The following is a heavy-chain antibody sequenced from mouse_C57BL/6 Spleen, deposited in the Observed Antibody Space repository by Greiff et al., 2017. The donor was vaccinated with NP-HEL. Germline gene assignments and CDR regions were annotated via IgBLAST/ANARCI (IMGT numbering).Heavy chain of an antibody. V-gene: IGHV8-8*01. Sequence: QVTLKVCGPGILQPSQTLSLTCSFSGFSLSTFGMGVGWIRQPSGKGLEWLAHIWWDDDKYYNPALKSRLTISKDTSKNQVFLKIANVDTADTATYYCARIARDYYGSSYEDAMDYWGQGTSVTVSS. D-gene: IGHD1-1*01. J-gene: IGHJ4*01. CDR1: GFSLSTFGMG. CDR2: IWWDDDK. CDR3: ARIARDYYGSSYEDAMDY.